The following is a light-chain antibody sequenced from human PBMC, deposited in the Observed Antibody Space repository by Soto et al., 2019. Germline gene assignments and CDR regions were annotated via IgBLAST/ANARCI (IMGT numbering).Light chain of an antibody. CDR3: QQYYSTPPT. CDR2: WAS. CDR1: QSVLYSSNNKNY. J-gene: IGKJ1*01. Sequence: DSEMTQSPDSLAVSLGERATINCKSSQSVLYSSNNKNYLAWYQQKPGQPPKLLIYWASTRESGVPDRFSGSGSGTDFTLTISSLQAEDGAVYYCQQYYSTPPTFGQGTKVDVK. V-gene: IGKV4-1*01.